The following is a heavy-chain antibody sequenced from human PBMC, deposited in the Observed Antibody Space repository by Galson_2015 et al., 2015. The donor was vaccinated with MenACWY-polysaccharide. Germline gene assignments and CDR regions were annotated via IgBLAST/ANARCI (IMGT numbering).Heavy chain of an antibody. CDR2: INSGSTTI. D-gene: IGHD1-26*01. V-gene: IGHV3-48*02. Sequence: LRLSCAASGFSIHTYTVIWVRQVPGKGLEWLSYINSGSTTIHYADSVKGRFTVSRDNVKNSAYLQLDSLRDGDTALYYCATGDYISQVGRSYWGQGTLVTVSS. J-gene: IGHJ4*02. CDR3: ATGDYISQVGRSY. CDR1: GFSIHTYT.